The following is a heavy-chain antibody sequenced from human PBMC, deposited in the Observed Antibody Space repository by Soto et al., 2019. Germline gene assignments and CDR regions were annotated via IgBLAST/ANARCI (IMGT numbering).Heavy chain of an antibody. V-gene: IGHV2-5*02. Sequence: QITLKESRPTLVKPTETITLTCTYSGFSLSTTGVAVSWIRQPPGNALQWLALIYWDDDKRYSPSLKSRLDIVKYTSKNQVVLTLNNADPVDNATYFCALRPPPLERLKVNWFGSWGHGTLGTVSS. J-gene: IGHJ5*01. D-gene: IGHD3-3*01. CDR3: ALRPPPLERLKVNWFGS. CDR2: IYWDDDK. CDR1: GFSLSTTGVA.